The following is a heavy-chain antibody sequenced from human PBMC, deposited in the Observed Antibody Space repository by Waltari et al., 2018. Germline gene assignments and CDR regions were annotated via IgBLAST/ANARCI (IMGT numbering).Heavy chain of an antibody. CDR3: ARGWELLPDY. Sequence: QVQLQESGPGLVKPSETLSLTCAVSGYSISSGSYWGWIRQPPGKGLEWIGSIDHSGSTYYNPSLKSRVTISVDTSKNQFSLKLSSVTAADTAVYYCARGWELLPDYWGQGTLVTVSS. J-gene: IGHJ4*02. CDR2: IDHSGST. CDR1: GYSISSGSY. D-gene: IGHD1-26*01. V-gene: IGHV4-38-2*01.